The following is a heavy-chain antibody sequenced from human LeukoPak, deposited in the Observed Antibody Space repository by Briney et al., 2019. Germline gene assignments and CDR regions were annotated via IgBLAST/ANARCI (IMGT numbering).Heavy chain of an antibody. CDR1: GGSISNYY. CDR2: IYTSGST. V-gene: IGHV4-4*07. CDR3: ARDRTDITIFGVVITHFDY. J-gene: IGHJ4*02. Sequence: SETLSLTCTVSGGSISNYYWSWIRQPAGKGLEWIGRIYTSGSTNYNPSLKSRVTMSVDTSKNQFSLKLSSVTAADTAVYYCARDRTDITIFGVVITHFDYWGQGTLVTVSS. D-gene: IGHD3-3*01.